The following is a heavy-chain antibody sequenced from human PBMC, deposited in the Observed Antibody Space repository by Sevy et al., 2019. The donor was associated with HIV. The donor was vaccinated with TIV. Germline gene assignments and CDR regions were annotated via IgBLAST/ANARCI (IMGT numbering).Heavy chain of an antibody. CDR1: GFTFGDYA. J-gene: IGHJ4*02. D-gene: IGHD6-13*01. V-gene: IGHV3-49*03. CDR3: TRSFSVTWYPHY. CDR2: IRTTASGGTT. Sequence: GGSLRLSCTTSGFTFGDYAMGWFRQAPGKGLEWVGFIRTTASGGTTDYAASVKGTLIISRDDSKSIAYLQMNSLKIEDTAVYYCTRSFSVTWYPHYWGQGTLVTVSS.